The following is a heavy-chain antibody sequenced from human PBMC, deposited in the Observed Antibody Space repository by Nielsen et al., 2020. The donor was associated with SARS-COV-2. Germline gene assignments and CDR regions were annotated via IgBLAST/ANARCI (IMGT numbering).Heavy chain of an antibody. D-gene: IGHD1-1*01. V-gene: IGHV5-51*01. J-gene: IGHJ3*02. Sequence: GESLKISCKGSGYSFTSYWIGWVRQMPGKGLEWMGIIYPGDSDTRYSPSFQGQVTISADKSISTAYLQWSSLKASDTAMYYCARYPRVGDYNSPVGAFDIWGQGTMVTVSS. CDR3: ARYPRVGDYNSPVGAFDI. CDR1: GYSFTSYW. CDR2: IYPGDSDT.